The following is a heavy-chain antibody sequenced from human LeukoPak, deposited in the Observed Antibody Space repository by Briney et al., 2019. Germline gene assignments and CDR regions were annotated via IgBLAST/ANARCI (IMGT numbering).Heavy chain of an antibody. CDR1: GFTFSTYS. V-gene: IGHV3-48*04. CDR2: ISSDSSTI. CDR3: ARQAVARPFDL. Sequence: PGGSLRLSCAASGFTFSTYSINWVRQAPGKGLEWVSYISSDSSTIYYADSLKGRFTISRDNAQSSLYLQMNSLRAGDTAVYYCARQAVARPFDLWGQGTMVAVSS. J-gene: IGHJ3*01.